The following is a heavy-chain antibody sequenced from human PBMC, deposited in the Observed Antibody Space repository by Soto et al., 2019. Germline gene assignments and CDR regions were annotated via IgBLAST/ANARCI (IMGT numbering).Heavy chain of an antibody. CDR2: ISSSSSYI. Sequence: SGGSLRLSCAASGFTFSSYSMNWVLQAPWKGLEWVSSISSSSSYIYYADSVKGRFTISRDNAKNSLYLQMNSLRAEDTAVYYCARGIAAAYFDYWGQGTLVTVSS. J-gene: IGHJ4*02. D-gene: IGHD6-13*01. V-gene: IGHV3-21*01. CDR1: GFTFSSYS. CDR3: ARGIAAAYFDY.